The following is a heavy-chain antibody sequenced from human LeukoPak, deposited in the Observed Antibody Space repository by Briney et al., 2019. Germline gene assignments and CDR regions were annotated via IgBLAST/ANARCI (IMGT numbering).Heavy chain of an antibody. CDR2: IYYTGNT. CDR1: GDSITGYY. V-gene: IGHV4-39*07. Sequence: SETLSLTCSVSGDSITGYYWGWIRQPPGKGLEWIGNIYYTGNTYYNSSLKSRVTISLDTSKNQFSLKLSSVTAADTAVYYCARVGLTGYYLFDYWGQGTLVTVSS. CDR3: ARVGLTGYYLFDY. J-gene: IGHJ4*02. D-gene: IGHD3-9*01.